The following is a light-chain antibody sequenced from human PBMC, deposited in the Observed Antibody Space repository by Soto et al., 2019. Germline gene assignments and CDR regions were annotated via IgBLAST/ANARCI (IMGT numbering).Light chain of an antibody. CDR2: DDN. Sequence: SVLTQPPSVSAAPGQKVTISCSGSSSNIGGNSVSWYQQLPGTAPKLLIYDDNKRPSGIPDRFSGSKSGTSATLGITGFQTGDDADYYCGSWYSSLSAYVFGTGTKVTVL. CDR1: SSNIGGNS. CDR3: GSWYSSLSAYV. J-gene: IGLJ1*01. V-gene: IGLV1-51*01.